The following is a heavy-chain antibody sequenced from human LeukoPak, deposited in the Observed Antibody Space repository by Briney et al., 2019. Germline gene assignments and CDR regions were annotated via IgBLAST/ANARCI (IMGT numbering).Heavy chain of an antibody. CDR3: AKGSYYYYYMDV. Sequence: GGSLRLSCAASGFTFGNYGMSWVRQAPGKGLEWVSGINWNGGSTGYADSVEGRFTISRDNAKNSLYLQMNSLRAEDTALYYCAKGSYYYYYMDVWGKGTTVTISS. V-gene: IGHV3-20*04. J-gene: IGHJ6*03. CDR1: GFTFGNYG. CDR2: INWNGGST.